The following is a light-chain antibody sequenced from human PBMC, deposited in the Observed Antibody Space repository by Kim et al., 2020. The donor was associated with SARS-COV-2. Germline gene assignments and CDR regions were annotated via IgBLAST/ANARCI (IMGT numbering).Light chain of an antibody. J-gene: IGLJ3*02. CDR2: EDN. V-gene: IGLV6-57*03. CDR3: QSYDSSNQV. CDR1: SGSIASNY. Sequence: NFMLTQPHSVSESPGKTVTISSTRSSGSIASNYVKWYQQRPGSAPSTVIYEDNQRPSGVPDRISGSIDSSSNSASLTISGLKTEDEADYYCQSYDSSNQVFGGGTKLTVL.